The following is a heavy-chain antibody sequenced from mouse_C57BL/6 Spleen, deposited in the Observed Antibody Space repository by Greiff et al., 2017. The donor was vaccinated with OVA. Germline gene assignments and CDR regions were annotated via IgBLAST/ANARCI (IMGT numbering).Heavy chain of an antibody. D-gene: IGHD3-3*01. CDR2: IHPNSGST. CDR1: GYTFTSYW. CDR3: ARGEAVSYYAIDY. Sequence: QVQLKQPGAELVKPGASVKLSCKASGYTFTSYWMHWVKQRPGQGLEWIGMIHPNSGSTNYNEKLKSKATLTVDKSSSTAYMQLSSLTSEDSAVYYCARGEAVSYYAIDYWGQGTSVTVSS. V-gene: IGHV1-64*01. J-gene: IGHJ4*01.